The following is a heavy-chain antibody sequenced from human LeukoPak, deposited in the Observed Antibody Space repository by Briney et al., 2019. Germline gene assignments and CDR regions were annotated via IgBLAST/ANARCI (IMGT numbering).Heavy chain of an antibody. CDR1: GGSISSYY. Sequence: SEXLSLTCTVSGGSISSYYWSWLRQPAGKGLEWIGRIYTSGSTNYNPSLTSRVTMSVDTSKNQFSLKLSSVTAADTAVYYCARGRLLWFGEYNYFDYWGQGTLVTVSS. CDR3: ARGRLLWFGEYNYFDY. J-gene: IGHJ4*02. V-gene: IGHV4-4*07. D-gene: IGHD3-10*01. CDR2: IYTSGST.